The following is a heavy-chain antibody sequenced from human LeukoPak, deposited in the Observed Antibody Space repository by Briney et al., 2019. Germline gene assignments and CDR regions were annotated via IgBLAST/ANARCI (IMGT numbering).Heavy chain of an antibody. V-gene: IGHV3-30-3*01. J-gene: IGHJ6*02. CDR2: ISYDGSNK. D-gene: IGHD3-16*01. CDR3: AKDPRGTFYYYGMDV. CDR1: GFTFSSYA. Sequence: GGSLRLSCAASGFTFSSYAMHWVRQAPGKGLEWVAVISYDGSNKYYADSVKGRFTISRDNSKNTLYLQMNSLRAEDTAVYYCAKDPRGTFYYYGMDVWGQGTTVTVSS.